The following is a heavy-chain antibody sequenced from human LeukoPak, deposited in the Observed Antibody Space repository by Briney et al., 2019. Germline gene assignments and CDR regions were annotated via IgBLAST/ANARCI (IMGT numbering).Heavy chain of an antibody. CDR1: GYSISSGYY. CDR2: IYHSGST. Sequence: SETLSLTCAVSGYSISSGYYWGWIRQPPGKGLEGIGSIYHSGSTSYNPSLKSRVTISVDTSKNQFSLKLSSVTAADTAVYYCARLGYDYLLYYYMDVWGKGTTVTVSS. CDR3: ARLGYDYLLYYYMDV. V-gene: IGHV4-38-2*01. J-gene: IGHJ6*03. D-gene: IGHD4-11*01.